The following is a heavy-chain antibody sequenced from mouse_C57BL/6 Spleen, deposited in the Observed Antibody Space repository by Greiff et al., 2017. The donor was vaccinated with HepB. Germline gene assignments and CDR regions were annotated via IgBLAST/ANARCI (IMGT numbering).Heavy chain of an antibody. CDR3: AQGLGSYAMDY. Sequence: QVQLQQSGPELVKPGASVKISCKASGYAFSSSWMNWVKQRPGKGLEWIGRIYPGDGDTNYNGKFKGKATLTADKSSSTAYMQLSSLTSEDSAVYVCAQGLGSYAMDYWGQGTSVTVSS. CDR2: IYPGDGDT. J-gene: IGHJ4*01. V-gene: IGHV1-82*01. D-gene: IGHD3-3*01. CDR1: GYAFSSSW.